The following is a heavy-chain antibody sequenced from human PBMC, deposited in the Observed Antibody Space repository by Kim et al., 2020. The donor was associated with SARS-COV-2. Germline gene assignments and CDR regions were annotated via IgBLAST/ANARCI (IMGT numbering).Heavy chain of an antibody. CDR3: ARGFHEYYFDY. Sequence: NTKCSQKFKGRVTITRDTSASTAYMELSSLRSEETAVYHCARGFHEYYFDYWGQGTLVTVSS. CDR2: NT. J-gene: IGHJ4*02. V-gene: IGHV1-3*01. D-gene: IGHD2-21*01.